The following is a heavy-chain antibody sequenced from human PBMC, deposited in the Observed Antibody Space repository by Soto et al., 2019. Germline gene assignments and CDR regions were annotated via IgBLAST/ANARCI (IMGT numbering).Heavy chain of an antibody. CDR2: INPSGGST. Sequence: ASVKVSCKASGYTFTSYCMHWVRQAPGQGLEWMGIINPSGGSTSYAQKFQGRVTMTRDTSTSTVYMELSSLRSEDTAVYYCARCTESLMDRPHFDYWGQGTLVTVSS. CDR3: ARCTESLMDRPHFDY. D-gene: IGHD2-2*03. CDR1: GYTFTSYC. J-gene: IGHJ4*02. V-gene: IGHV1-46*01.